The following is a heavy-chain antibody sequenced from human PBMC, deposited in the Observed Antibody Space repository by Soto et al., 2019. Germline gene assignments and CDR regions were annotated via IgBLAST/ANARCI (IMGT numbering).Heavy chain of an antibody. Sequence: EVQLLESGGGLVQPGGSLRLSCAASGFTFSSYAMSWVRQAPGKGLEWVSAISGSGGSTYYADSVKGRFTISRDNSKNTLYLQMNFLRAEDTSVYYCANDLLVVPAAIVDYWGQGTLVTVSS. CDR3: ANDLLVVPAAIVDY. CDR2: ISGSGGST. J-gene: IGHJ4*02. CDR1: GFTFSSYA. V-gene: IGHV3-23*01. D-gene: IGHD2-2*01.